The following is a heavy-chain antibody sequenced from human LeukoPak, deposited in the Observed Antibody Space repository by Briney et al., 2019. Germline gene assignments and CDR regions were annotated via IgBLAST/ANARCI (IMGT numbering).Heavy chain of an antibody. CDR3: ARGWAGHDILTGYPRTYYFDY. V-gene: IGHV4-34*01. CDR2: IYHSGST. J-gene: IGHJ4*02. Sequence: SETLSLTCAVCGGSLNPYYWSWIRQSPGKGLEWIGEIYHSGSTNHNPSLKSRVTMSIDTSKNQFSLKMYSVTAADTAVYYCARGWAGHDILTGYPRTYYFDYWGQGILVTVSS. CDR1: GGSLNPYY. D-gene: IGHD3-9*01.